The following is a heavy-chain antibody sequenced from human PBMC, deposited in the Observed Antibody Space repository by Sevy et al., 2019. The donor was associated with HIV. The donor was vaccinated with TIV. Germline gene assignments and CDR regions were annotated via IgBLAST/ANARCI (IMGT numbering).Heavy chain of an antibody. Sequence: GGSLRLSCAASGFTFSDHYMDWVRQAPGKGLEWVGRTRNKANSYTTEYAASVKDRFTISRDDSKNSLYLQMNSLKTEDTAVYYCARERITMIVVVNNYYYYYYMDVWGKGTTVTVSS. J-gene: IGHJ6*03. CDR3: ARERITMIVVVNNYYYYYYMDV. V-gene: IGHV3-72*01. CDR1: GFTFSDHY. CDR2: TRNKANSYTT. D-gene: IGHD3-22*01.